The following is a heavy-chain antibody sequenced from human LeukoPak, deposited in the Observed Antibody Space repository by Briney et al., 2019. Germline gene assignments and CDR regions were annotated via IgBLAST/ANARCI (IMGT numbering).Heavy chain of an antibody. J-gene: IGHJ4*02. CDR2: ISWNSGSI. D-gene: IGHD2-21*02. CDR3: AKDLQLAYCGGDCYSGLFDY. Sequence: PGGSLRLSCAASGFTFDDYVMHWVRQAPGKGLEWVSGISWNSGSIGYADSVKGRFTISRDNAKNSLYLQMNSLRAEDTAVYYCAKDLQLAYCGGDCYSGLFDYWGQGTLVTVSS. V-gene: IGHV3-9*01. CDR1: GFTFDDYV.